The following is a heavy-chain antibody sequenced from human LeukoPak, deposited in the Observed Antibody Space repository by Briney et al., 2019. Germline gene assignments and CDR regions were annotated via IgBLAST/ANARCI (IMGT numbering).Heavy chain of an antibody. V-gene: IGHV3-21*04. Sequence: AGGSLRLSCAASGFTFSSYSMNWVRQAPGKGLEWVSSISSSSSYIYYADSVKGRFTISRDNAKNSLYLQMNSLRAEDTAVYYCAKGHRIAARPYFDYWGQGTLVTVSS. CDR1: GFTFSSYS. CDR3: AKGHRIAARPYFDY. D-gene: IGHD6-6*01. CDR2: ISSSSSYI. J-gene: IGHJ4*02.